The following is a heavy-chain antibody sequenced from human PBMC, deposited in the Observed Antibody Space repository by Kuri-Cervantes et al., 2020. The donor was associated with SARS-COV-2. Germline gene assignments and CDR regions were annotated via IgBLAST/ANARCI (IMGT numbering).Heavy chain of an antibody. CDR1: GFMFSRYW. J-gene: IGHJ4*02. Sequence: GGSLRLSCAASGFMFSRYWMSWVRQAPGKGLEWVANINEDGSEKYYVDSVKGRFTISRDNSKNTLYLQMNSLRAEDTAVYYCARDLGTIQGRDYWGQGTLVTVSS. D-gene: IGHD1-1*01. CDR3: ARDLGTIQGRDY. CDR2: INEDGSEK. V-gene: IGHV3-7*01.